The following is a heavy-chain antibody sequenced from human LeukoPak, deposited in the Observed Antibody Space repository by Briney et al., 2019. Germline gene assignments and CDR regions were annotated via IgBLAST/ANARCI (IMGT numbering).Heavy chain of an antibody. CDR1: GVSISSSY. J-gene: IGHJ3*02. D-gene: IGHD3-22*01. CDR3: VRGYYDSSGYSNTFDI. Sequence: PSETLCLTCSVSGVSISSSYWSWIRQPPGKGLEWIGFIYYSGSTNYNPSLKSRVTISADTSKNQFSLKLTSVTAADTAVYYCVRGYYDSSGYSNTFDIWGQGTMVTVSS. CDR2: IYYSGST. V-gene: IGHV4-59*01.